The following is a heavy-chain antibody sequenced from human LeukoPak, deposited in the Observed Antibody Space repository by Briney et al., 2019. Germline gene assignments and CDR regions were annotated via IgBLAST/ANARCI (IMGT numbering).Heavy chain of an antibody. Sequence: ASVKVSCKASGGTFSSYAISWVRQAPGQGLEWMGRIIPILGIANYAQKFQGRVTITADKSTSTAYMELSSLRSEDTAVYYCARDARVEEQQLVVFDYWGQGTLVTVSS. CDR3: ARDARVEEQQLVVFDY. J-gene: IGHJ4*02. D-gene: IGHD6-13*01. CDR2: IIPILGIA. CDR1: GGTFSSYA. V-gene: IGHV1-69*04.